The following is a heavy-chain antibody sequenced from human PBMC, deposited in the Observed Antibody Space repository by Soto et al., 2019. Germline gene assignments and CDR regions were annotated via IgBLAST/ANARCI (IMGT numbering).Heavy chain of an antibody. D-gene: IGHD1-26*01. V-gene: IGHV3-23*01. CDR2: FSGRDATT. J-gene: IGHJ5*02. CDR3: VRTIVGATKGGWFDP. CDR1: GFTFSSYT. Sequence: GSLRLSCTASGFTFSSYTMGWVRQAPWKGLEWVSSFSGRDATTYYADSVKGRFTISRDNSKNTLYLQMNSLRAEDTALYFCVRTIVGATKGGWFDPWGQGALVTVSS.